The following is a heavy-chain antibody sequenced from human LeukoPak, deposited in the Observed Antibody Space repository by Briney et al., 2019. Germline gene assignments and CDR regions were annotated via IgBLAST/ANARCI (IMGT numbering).Heavy chain of an antibody. Sequence: SETLSLTCTVSGDSISSYSWYWIRQPAGKGLEWIGRIYNSGSTNYNPSLKSRVTMSVDTSRNQFSLKLSSVTAADTAVYYCARGQGRYYFDYWGQGTLVTVSS. J-gene: IGHJ4*02. CDR3: ARGQGRYYFDY. D-gene: IGHD3-10*01. V-gene: IGHV4-4*07. CDR1: GDSISSYS. CDR2: IYNSGST.